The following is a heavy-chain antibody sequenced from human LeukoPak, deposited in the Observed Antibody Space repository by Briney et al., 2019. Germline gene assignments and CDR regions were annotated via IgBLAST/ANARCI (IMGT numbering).Heavy chain of an antibody. V-gene: IGHV4-34*01. CDR3: ARDRPTGYSSGWYWGFDY. D-gene: IGHD6-19*01. CDR1: GVSFSGYY. J-gene: IGHJ4*02. CDR2: INHSGST. Sequence: ASETLSLTCAVYGVSFSGYYWSWIRQPPGKGREWIGEINHSGSTNYNPSLKSRVTISVDTSKNQFSLKLSYVPAADTAVYYCARDRPTGYSSGWYWGFDYWGQGTLVTVSS.